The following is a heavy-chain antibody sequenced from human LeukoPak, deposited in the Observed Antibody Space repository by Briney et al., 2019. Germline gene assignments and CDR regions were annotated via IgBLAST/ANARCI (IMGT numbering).Heavy chain of an antibody. CDR1: GGSFSGYY. V-gene: IGHV4-34*01. J-gene: IGHJ6*03. D-gene: IGHD3-10*01. CDR2: INHSGST. Sequence: PSETLSLTCGVYGGSFSGYYWSWIRQPPGKGLEWIGEINHSGSTNYNPSLKSRVTISVDTSKNQFSLKLSSVTAADTAVYYCARSYYGYYYMDVWGKGTTVTISS. CDR3: ARSYYGYYYMDV.